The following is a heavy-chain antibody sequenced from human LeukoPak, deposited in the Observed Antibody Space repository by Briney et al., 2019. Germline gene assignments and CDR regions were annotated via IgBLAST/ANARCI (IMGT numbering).Heavy chain of an antibody. CDR3: ARVVVVPAAMRDVFDY. D-gene: IGHD2-2*01. V-gene: IGHV1-18*01. Sequence: GASVKVSCKASGYTFTRYGISWVRQAPGQGLEWMGWISAYNGNTNYAQKLQGRVTMTTDTSTSTAYMELRSLRSDDTAVYYCARVVVVPAAMRDVFDYWGQGTLVTVSS. CDR2: ISAYNGNT. CDR1: GYTFTRYG. J-gene: IGHJ4*02.